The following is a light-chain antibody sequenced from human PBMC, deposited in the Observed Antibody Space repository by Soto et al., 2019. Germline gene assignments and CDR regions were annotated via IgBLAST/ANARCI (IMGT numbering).Light chain of an antibody. J-gene: IGKJ4*01. Sequence: EIVLTQSPATLSLSPGERATLSCRASQSVSRYLAWYQQKPGQAPRVLIYDASNRATGIPARFSGSGSGTDFTLTISSLEPEDCAVYYCQQRSNWPLTFGRGTKVEIK. CDR3: QQRSNWPLT. CDR1: QSVSRY. V-gene: IGKV3-11*01. CDR2: DAS.